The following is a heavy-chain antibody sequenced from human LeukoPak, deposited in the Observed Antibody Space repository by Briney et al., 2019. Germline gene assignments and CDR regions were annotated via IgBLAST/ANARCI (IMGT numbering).Heavy chain of an antibody. J-gene: IGHJ4*02. CDR3: AREGSSGYYPS. Sequence: GGSLRLSCAASGFTFSSYPMHWVRQAPGKGLEWVAVISYDGSEKHYADPVKGRFTISRDNSKDTLYLQMNSLRAEDTAVYYCAREGSSGYYPSWGQGILVTVSS. CDR2: ISYDGSEK. D-gene: IGHD3-22*01. CDR1: GFTFSSYP. V-gene: IGHV3-30-3*01.